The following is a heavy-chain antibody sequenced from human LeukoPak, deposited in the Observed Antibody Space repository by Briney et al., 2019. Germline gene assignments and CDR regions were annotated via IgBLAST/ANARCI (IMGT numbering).Heavy chain of an antibody. D-gene: IGHD5-18*01. CDR2: ISYDGSNK. CDR3: ARDKDYGYDY. J-gene: IGHJ4*02. V-gene: IGHV3-30*03. Sequence: QTGGSLRLSCAGSGFTFSAYSMNWVRQAPGKGLEWVAVISYDGSNKYYADSVKGRFTVSRDNAKNTVYLQMNSLRAEDTAVYYCARDKDYGYDYWGQGTLVTVSS. CDR1: GFTFSAYS.